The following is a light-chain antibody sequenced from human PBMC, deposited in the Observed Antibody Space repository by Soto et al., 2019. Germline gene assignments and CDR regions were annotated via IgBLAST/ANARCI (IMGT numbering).Light chain of an antibody. CDR3: QQYFGSSWT. CDR1: QSIDNRY. Sequence: EIVLTQSPGTLSSAPGERATLSCRASQSIDNRYLAWYQHKPGQAPRLLIYATSSRATGIPDRFGGSGSGTDFTLTINRLEPEDLAVDDCQQYFGSSWTFGQGTKVDIK. V-gene: IGKV3-20*01. J-gene: IGKJ1*01. CDR2: ATS.